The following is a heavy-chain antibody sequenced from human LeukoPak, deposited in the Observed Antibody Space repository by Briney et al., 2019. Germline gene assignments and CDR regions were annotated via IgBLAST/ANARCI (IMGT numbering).Heavy chain of an antibody. D-gene: IGHD2-2*01. CDR2: TIPIFGAT. CDR1: GYTITSYA. Sequence: SVKVSCKASGYTITSYAMHWVRQAPGQGLEWMGGTIPIFGATNYAQKFQGRVTITTDESTSTVYMELSSLRSEDTAVYYCARHPARICTRTSCYRAFDVWGQGTMVTVSS. J-gene: IGHJ3*01. V-gene: IGHV1-69*05. CDR3: ARHPARICTRTSCYRAFDV.